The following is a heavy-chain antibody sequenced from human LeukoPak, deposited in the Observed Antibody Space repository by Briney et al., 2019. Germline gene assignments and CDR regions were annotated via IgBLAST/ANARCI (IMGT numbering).Heavy chain of an antibody. CDR3: VRDYGGCSGAFDL. D-gene: IGHD4-23*01. V-gene: IGHV3-21*01. J-gene: IGHJ3*01. CDR2: ISSSSGDI. CDR1: GFIFSSYA. Sequence: GESLRLSCRASGFIFSSYALNWVRRAPGQGLEWVSSISSSSGDIYYTDSVKGRFTISRDNARKSLYLQMNSLRVEDTAVYYCVRDYGGCSGAFDLWGQGTMVTVSS.